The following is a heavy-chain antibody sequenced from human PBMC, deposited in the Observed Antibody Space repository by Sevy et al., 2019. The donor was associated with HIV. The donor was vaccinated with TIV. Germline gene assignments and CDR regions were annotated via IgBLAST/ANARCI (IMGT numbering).Heavy chain of an antibody. D-gene: IGHD6-13*01. CDR1: GYTFTGYY. J-gene: IGHJ6*02. V-gene: IGHV1-2*02. CDR2: INPNSGGT. Sequence: ASVKVSCKASGYTFTGYYMHWVRQAPGQGLEWMGWINPNSGGTNYAQKFQGRVTMTRDTSIGTAYMELSRLRSDDTAVYYCARLPGRAAAGTPPNDYYYYGMDVWGQGTTVTVSS. CDR3: ARLPGRAAAGTPPNDYYYYGMDV.